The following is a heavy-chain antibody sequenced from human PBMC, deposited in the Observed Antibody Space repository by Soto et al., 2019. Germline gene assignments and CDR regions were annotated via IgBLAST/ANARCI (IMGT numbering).Heavy chain of an antibody. CDR3: ARGGGTAYYYYGMDV. V-gene: IGHV1-8*01. Sequence: ASVKVSFKASGYTFTSYDINWVRQATGQGLEWMGWMNPNSGNTGYAQKFQGRVTMTRNTSISTAYMELSSLRSEDTAVYYCARGGGTAYYYYGMDVWGQGTTVTVSS. CDR2: MNPNSGNT. J-gene: IGHJ6*02. D-gene: IGHD1-1*01. CDR1: GYTFTSYD.